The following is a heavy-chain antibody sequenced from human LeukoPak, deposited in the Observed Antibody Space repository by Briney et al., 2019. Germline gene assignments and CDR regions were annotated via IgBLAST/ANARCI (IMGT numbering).Heavy chain of an antibody. V-gene: IGHV4-59*08. D-gene: IGHD6-13*01. Sequence: SETLSLTCTVSGGSISSYYWSRIRQPPGKGLEWIGYIYYSGSTNYNPSLKSRVTISVDTSKNQFSLKLSSVTAADTAVYYCARASSWGWFDPWGQGTLVTVSS. CDR3: ARASSWGWFDP. CDR1: GGSISSYY. CDR2: IYYSGST. J-gene: IGHJ5*02.